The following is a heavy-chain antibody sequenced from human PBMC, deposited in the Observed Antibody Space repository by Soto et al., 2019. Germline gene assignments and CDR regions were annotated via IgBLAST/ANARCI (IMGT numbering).Heavy chain of an antibody. D-gene: IGHD1-1*01. Sequence: GGSLRLSCAASGFTFSTFAMGWVRQAPGRGLEWLSLISAGSDRTYYANSVKGRFTVSRDNSKNTLYLQMNSLRVEDTAVYYCATQDFRGTTGTTWGQGTLVTVSS. J-gene: IGHJ1*01. V-gene: IGHV3-23*01. CDR2: ISAGSDRT. CDR1: GFTFSTFA. CDR3: ATQDFRGTTGTT.